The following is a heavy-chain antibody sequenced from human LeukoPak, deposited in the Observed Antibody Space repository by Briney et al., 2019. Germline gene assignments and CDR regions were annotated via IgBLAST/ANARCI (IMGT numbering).Heavy chain of an antibody. D-gene: IGHD6-13*01. J-gene: IGHJ4*02. Sequence: ASVKVSCKVSGYTLTELSMHWVRQAPGKGLEWMGWINPNSGGTNYAQKFQGRVTMTRDTSISTAYMELSRLRSDDTAVYYCARVGPIAAAGSEKSVFDYWGQGTLVTVSS. V-gene: IGHV1-2*02. CDR1: GYTLTELS. CDR2: INPNSGGT. CDR3: ARVGPIAAAGSEKSVFDY.